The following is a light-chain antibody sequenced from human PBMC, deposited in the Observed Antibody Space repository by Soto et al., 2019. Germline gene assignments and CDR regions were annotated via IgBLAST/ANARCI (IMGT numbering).Light chain of an antibody. J-gene: IGKJ5*01. Sequence: VVRQSRGTRSVSKRAGESRSGRASQNLSRYFLAWYQHKPGQAPRLVIFDASSRATGIPERFSGSGSGTDFTLTITSLEPEDFAVYFCQQYYDSPITSGLGTRLEIK. V-gene: IGKV3-20*01. CDR3: QQYYDSPIT. CDR2: DAS. CDR1: QNLSRYF.